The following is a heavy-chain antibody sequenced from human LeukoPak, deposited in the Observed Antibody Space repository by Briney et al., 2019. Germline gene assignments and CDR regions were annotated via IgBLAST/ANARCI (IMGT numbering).Heavy chain of an antibody. V-gene: IGHV3-7*01. J-gene: IGHJ4*02. CDR3: ARGPRSYSSGLYYFDY. Sequence: AGSLRLSCAASGFTFSSYWMSWVRQAPGKGLEWVSNIKQDGSEKYYVDSVKGRFTISRDNAKNSLYLQMNSLRAEDTAVYYCARGPRSYSSGLYYFDYWGQGTLVTVSS. CDR1: GFTFSSYW. CDR2: IKQDGSEK. D-gene: IGHD6-19*01.